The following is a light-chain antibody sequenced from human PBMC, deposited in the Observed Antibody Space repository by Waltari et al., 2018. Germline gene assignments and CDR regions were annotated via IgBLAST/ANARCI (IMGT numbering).Light chain of an antibody. CDR1: SSHFGGYTY. J-gene: IGLJ2*01. Sequence: HSALTQPASVSGSPGQSITISCTGTSSHFGGYTYVSWYQQHPGKAPKLIIYEVNNRPSGVSYRFSGSKSGNTASLTISGLQAEDEADCYCSSCTSSSTLGLFGGGTKLTVL. V-gene: IGLV2-14*01. CDR2: EVN. CDR3: SSCTSSSTLGL.